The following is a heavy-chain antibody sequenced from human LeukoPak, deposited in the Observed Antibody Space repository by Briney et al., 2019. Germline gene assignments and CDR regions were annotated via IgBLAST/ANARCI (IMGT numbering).Heavy chain of an antibody. Sequence: SQTLSLTCAISGDSVSSNSAAWNRIRQSPSRGLEWLGRTYYRSKWYNDYAVSLKSRITINPDTSKNQFSLQLNSVTPEDTAVYYCAELGITMIGGVWGKGTTVTISS. CDR1: GDSVSSNSAA. CDR2: TYYRSKWYN. CDR3: AELGITMIGGV. D-gene: IGHD3-10*02. V-gene: IGHV6-1*01. J-gene: IGHJ6*04.